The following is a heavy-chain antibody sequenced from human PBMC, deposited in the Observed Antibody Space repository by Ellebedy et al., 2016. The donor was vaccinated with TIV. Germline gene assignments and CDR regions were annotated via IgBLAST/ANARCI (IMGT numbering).Heavy chain of an antibody. J-gene: IGHJ5*02. D-gene: IGHD3-10*01. V-gene: IGHV4-34*01. CDR2: IYHSGST. CDR3: ARGPRRGVPNWFDP. CDR1: GGSFSGYY. Sequence: SETLSLTCAVYGGSFSGYYWSWIRQPPGKGLEWIGYIYHSGSTYYNPSLKSRVTISAHTSKNQFSLKLSFVTAADTAVYYGARGPRRGVPNWFDPWGQGTLVTVSS.